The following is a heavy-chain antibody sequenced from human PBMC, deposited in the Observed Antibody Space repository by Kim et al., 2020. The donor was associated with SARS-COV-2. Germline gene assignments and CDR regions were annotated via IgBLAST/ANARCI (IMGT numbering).Heavy chain of an antibody. J-gene: IGHJ3*01. CDR3: AKANVLLWFGEFHDDAFDL. CDR2: ISYEGSKK. CDR1: GFTFNNFG. D-gene: IGHD3-10*01. V-gene: IGHV3-30*18. Sequence: GGSLRLSCAASGFTFNNFGMHWVRQAPGKGLEWVAVISYEGSKKHYADSVNGRFTISRDSFKNTMSLQMSGLTAEDTAVYYCAKANVLLWFGEFHDDAFDLWGQGTMVTVSS.